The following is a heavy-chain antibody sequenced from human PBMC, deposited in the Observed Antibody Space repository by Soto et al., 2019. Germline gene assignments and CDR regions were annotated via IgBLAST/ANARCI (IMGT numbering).Heavy chain of an antibody. CDR2: FDPEDGET. Sequence: GASVKVSCKVSGYTLTELSMHWVRQAPGKGLEWMGGFDPEDGETIYAQKFQGRVTMTEDTSTDTAYMELSSLRSEDTAVYYCATATTIFGVVPSHAVWFDPWGQGTLVTVSS. CDR1: GYTLTELS. CDR3: ATATTIFGVVPSHAVWFDP. J-gene: IGHJ5*02. V-gene: IGHV1-24*01. D-gene: IGHD3-3*01.